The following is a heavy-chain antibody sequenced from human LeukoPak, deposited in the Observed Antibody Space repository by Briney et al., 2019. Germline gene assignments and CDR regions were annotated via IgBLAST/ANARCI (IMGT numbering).Heavy chain of an antibody. V-gene: IGHV3-30*04. D-gene: IGHD1-26*01. CDR2: ISYDGSNK. J-gene: IGHJ4*02. Sequence: GGSLRLSCAASGFTFSSYAMHWVRQAPGKGLEWVAVISYDGSNKYYADSVKGRFTISRDNSKNTLYLQMNSLRAEDTAVHYCVRSGVVQKWASRWGQGTLVTVSS. CDR1: GFTFSSYA. CDR3: VRSGVVQKWASR.